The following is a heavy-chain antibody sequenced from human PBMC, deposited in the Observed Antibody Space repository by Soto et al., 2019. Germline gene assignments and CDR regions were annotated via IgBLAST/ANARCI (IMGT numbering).Heavy chain of an antibody. D-gene: IGHD3-10*01. CDR1: GFTFDDYA. V-gene: IGHV3-9*01. CDR3: AKHNGDFDY. CDR2: ISWNSGSI. J-gene: IGHJ4*02. Sequence: EVQLVESGGGLVQPGRSLRLSCAASGFTFDDYAMHWVRQAPGKGLEWVSGISWNSGSIGYADSVKGRFTISRDNAKNSLYLQMNSLRAEDTALYYCAKHNGDFDYLGQGTLVTDSS.